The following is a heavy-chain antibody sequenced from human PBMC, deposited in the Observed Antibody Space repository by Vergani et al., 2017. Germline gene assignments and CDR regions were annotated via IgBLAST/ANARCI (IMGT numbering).Heavy chain of an antibody. V-gene: IGHV1-2*02. CDR2: INPNSGGT. CDR1: GYPFTGYY. Sequence: QVQLVQSGAEVKKPGASVKVSCKASGYPFTGYYMHWVRQAPGQGLEWMGWINPNSGGTNYAQKFQGRVTMTRDTSISTAYMELSRLRSDDTAVYYCAKDPSSGWTDYYYYGMDVWGQGTTVTVSS. J-gene: IGHJ6*02. D-gene: IGHD6-19*01. CDR3: AKDPSSGWTDYYYYGMDV.